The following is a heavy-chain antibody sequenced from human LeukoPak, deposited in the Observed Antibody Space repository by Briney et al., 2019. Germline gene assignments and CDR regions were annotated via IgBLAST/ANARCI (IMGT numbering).Heavy chain of an antibody. V-gene: IGHV3-23*01. D-gene: IGHD6-19*01. Sequence: GGSLRLSFAASGFIFNSYAMSWVRQAPGKGLEWVSTISGSGDSTYYADSVKGRFIISRDNSKNTLYLQMNSLTAEDTTIYYCARSLRVAVAASYWGQGTLVTVSS. J-gene: IGHJ4*02. CDR2: ISGSGDST. CDR1: GFIFNSYA. CDR3: ARSLRVAVAASY.